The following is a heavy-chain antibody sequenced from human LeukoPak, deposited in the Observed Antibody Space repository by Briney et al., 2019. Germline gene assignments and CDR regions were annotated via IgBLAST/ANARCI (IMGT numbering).Heavy chain of an antibody. D-gene: IGHD3-16*01. CDR1: GFVFSRDN. CDR2: ISETI. CDR3: VREVGRPKTFYFDS. Sequence: PGGSLRLSCIASGFVFSRDNMNWVRQAPGKGLEWVAHISETIYYADSVQGRFTISRDNAKNSLYLQMSNLRVDDTAMYYCVREVGRPKTFYFDSSGRGTPVTVSS. V-gene: IGHV3-48*04. J-gene: IGHJ4*02.